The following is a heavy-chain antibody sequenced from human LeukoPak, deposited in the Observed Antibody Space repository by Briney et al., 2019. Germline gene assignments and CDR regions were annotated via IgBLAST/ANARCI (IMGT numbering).Heavy chain of an antibody. CDR3: ARPYSSGWRGGFDY. D-gene: IGHD6-19*01. CDR1: GGSVSSSGYY. CDR2: IYYSGST. V-gene: IGHV4-61*08. J-gene: IGHJ4*02. Sequence: SETLSLTCTVSGGSVSSSGYYWGWIRQPPGKGLEWIGCIYYSGSTNYNPSLNSQVTISVDTSKNQFSLKLSSVTAADTAVYYCARPYSSGWRGGFDYWGQGALVTVSS.